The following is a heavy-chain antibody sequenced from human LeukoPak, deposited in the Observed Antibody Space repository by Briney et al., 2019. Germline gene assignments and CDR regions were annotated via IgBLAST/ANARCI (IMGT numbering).Heavy chain of an antibody. CDR2: ISDTSNII. J-gene: IGHJ4*02. CDR1: GFTFSSYH. D-gene: IGHD5-18*01. Sequence: PGGSLRLSCAASGFTFSSYHMNWVRQAPGKGLEWVSYISDTSNIINYADSVKGRFTISRGNAKNSLYLQMNSLRAEDTAVYYCARVPRSGYSYGTAIDYWGQGTLVTVSS. CDR3: ARVPRSGYSYGTAIDY. V-gene: IGHV3-48*01.